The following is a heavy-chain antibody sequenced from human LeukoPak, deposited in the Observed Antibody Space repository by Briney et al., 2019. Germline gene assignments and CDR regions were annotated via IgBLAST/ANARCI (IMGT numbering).Heavy chain of an antibody. CDR3: AREYDFWSGYPRPYWYFDL. J-gene: IGHJ2*01. Sequence: SVKVSCKASGGTFSSYAISWVRQAPGQGLEWMGGIIPIFGTANYAQKFQGRVTITTDESTSTAYMELSSLRSEDTAVYYCAREYDFWSGYPRPYWYFDLWGRGTLVTVSS. CDR2: IIPIFGTA. CDR1: GGTFSSYA. V-gene: IGHV1-69*05. D-gene: IGHD3-3*01.